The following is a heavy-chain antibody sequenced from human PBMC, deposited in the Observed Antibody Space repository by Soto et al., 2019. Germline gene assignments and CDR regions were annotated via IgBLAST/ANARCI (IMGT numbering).Heavy chain of an antibody. CDR3: TKGSRLWSGTTSCGYFYALDV. Sequence: EEQLLESGGGLVQPGGSLRLSCAASGFSFGGYAMSWVRQAPGKGLEWVSSISGGSGGIYYADSVRGRFTISRDNSGNTPFPQVSGLKAEYTAVYYCTKGSRLWSGTTSCGYFYALDVWGQGTTVTVSS. D-gene: IGHD3-3*01. J-gene: IGHJ6*02. V-gene: IGHV3-23*01. CDR2: ISGGSGGI. CDR1: GFSFGGYA.